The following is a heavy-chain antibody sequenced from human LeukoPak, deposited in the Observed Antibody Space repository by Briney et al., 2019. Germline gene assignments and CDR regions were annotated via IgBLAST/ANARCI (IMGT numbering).Heavy chain of an antibody. V-gene: IGHV1-46*01. CDR1: GYTFTTYY. Sequence: ASVKVSCKASGYTFTTYYMHWVRQAPGQGLEWMGIINPSGGSTSYAQKFQDRVTMTRDTSTSTVYMDLSSLRSDDTAVYYCARAPIRASFDYWGHRTLVTVSS. J-gene: IGHJ4*01. CDR3: ARAPIRASFDY. CDR2: INPSGGST.